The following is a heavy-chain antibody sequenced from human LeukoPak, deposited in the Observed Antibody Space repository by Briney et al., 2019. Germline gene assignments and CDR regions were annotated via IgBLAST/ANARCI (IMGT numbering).Heavy chain of an antibody. D-gene: IGHD1-26*01. J-gene: IGHJ4*02. CDR1: GFSFITYG. V-gene: IGHV3-30*02. CDR3: ARDERRGSYLS. Sequence: PGGSLRLSCAASGFSFITYGMHWVRQAPGKGLEWVAFIRYDGSSEYYADSVKGRFTISRDNPKNTLYLQMNSLRAEDTAVYYCARDERRGSYLSRGQGTLVTVSS. CDR2: IRYDGSSE.